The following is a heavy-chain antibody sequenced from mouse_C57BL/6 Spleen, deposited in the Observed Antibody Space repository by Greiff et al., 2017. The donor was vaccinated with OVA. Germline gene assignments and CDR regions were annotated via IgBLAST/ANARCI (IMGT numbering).Heavy chain of an antibody. J-gene: IGHJ2*01. CDR2: ISGGGGNT. CDR3: ARQTGYYFDY. CDR1: GFTFSSYT. V-gene: IGHV5-9*01. D-gene: IGHD4-1*01. Sequence: EVMLVESGGGLVKPGGSLKLSCAASGFTFSSYTMSWVRQTPEKRLEWVATISGGGGNTYYPDSVKGRFTISRDNAKNTLYLQMSSLRSEDTALYYCARQTGYYFDYWGQGTTLTVSS.